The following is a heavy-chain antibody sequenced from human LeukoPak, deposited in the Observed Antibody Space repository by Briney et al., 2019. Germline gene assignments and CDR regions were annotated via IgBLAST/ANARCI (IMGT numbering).Heavy chain of an antibody. CDR2: ISSSSSYI. Sequence: GGSLRLSCAASGFMFSGHSMNWVRQAPGKGLEWVSSISSSSSYIYYADSVKGRFTISRDNAKNSLYLQMNSLRAEDTAVYYCARVLAYCGGDCYSGSDYWGQGTLVTVSS. V-gene: IGHV3-21*01. CDR1: GFMFSGHS. CDR3: ARVLAYCGGDCYSGSDY. J-gene: IGHJ4*02. D-gene: IGHD2-21*02.